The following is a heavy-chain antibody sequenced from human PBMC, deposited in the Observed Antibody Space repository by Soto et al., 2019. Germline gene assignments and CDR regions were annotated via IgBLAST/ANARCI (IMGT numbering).Heavy chain of an antibody. D-gene: IGHD1-1*01. J-gene: IGHJ5*02. CDR1: GFSLSNAGMG. Sequence: QVTLKESGPVLVKPTETLTLTCTVSGFSLSNAGMGVSWIRQPPGKALEWLAHIFSNDEGRFSTSLKNRLTISKETFNSHLVPIMTTMDPVQAATYHCPQTEDGGRSRTPTGWFHPSGQGTMGTAAS. CDR3: PQTEDGGRSRTPTGWFHP. V-gene: IGHV2-26*01. CDR2: IFSNDEG.